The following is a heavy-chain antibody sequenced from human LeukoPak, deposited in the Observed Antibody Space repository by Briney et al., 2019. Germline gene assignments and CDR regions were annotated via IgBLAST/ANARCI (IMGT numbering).Heavy chain of an antibody. CDR2: ISSSSVYI. CDR3: VRDYRGGWNDY. CDR1: GFTFSTYS. J-gene: IGHJ4*02. D-gene: IGHD1-26*01. Sequence: PGGSLRLSCAASGFTFSTYSMNWVRQAPGKGLEWVSSISSSSVYIYYADSAKGRFTISRDNAKNSLYLQMNSLRAEDTAVYYCVRDYRGGWNDYWGQGTLVTVSS. V-gene: IGHV3-21*01.